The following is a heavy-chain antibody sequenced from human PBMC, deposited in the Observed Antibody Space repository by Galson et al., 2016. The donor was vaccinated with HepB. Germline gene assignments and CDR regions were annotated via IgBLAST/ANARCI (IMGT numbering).Heavy chain of an antibody. CDR2: ISGDGYST. J-gene: IGHJ4*02. CDR1: GFTFRDYA. D-gene: IGHD6-19*01. V-gene: IGHV3-23*01. Sequence: SLRLSCAASGFTFRDYAMSWFRQAPGQGLEWVSTISGDGYSTFYADSVKGRFTISRDNSQNTLYLQMSSLSAGDTAVYSCAKDIAIAVAGSRWFFDYWGQGALVTVSS. CDR3: AKDIAIAVAGSRWFFDY.